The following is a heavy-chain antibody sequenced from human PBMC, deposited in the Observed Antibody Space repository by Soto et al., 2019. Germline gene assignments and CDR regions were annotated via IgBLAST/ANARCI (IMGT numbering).Heavy chain of an antibody. CDR3: ANAEHPRRSIGFDY. Sequence: VGSLRLSGAGSGFTFASYVMTWVRQAPGKGLEWVSSISATGGSTYYAGSVKGRFTISRDNSKNTLFLQMNSLRAEDTAIYYCANAEHPRRSIGFDYWGQGTLVTVSS. CDR1: GFTFASYV. D-gene: IGHD3-16*02. V-gene: IGHV3-23*01. CDR2: ISATGGST. J-gene: IGHJ4*02.